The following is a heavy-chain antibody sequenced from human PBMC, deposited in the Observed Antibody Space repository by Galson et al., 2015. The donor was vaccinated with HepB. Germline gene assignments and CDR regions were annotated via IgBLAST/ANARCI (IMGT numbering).Heavy chain of an antibody. Sequence: SLRLSCAAPGFTFSSYAMSWVRQAPGKGLEWVSAISGSGGSTYYADSVKGRFTISRDNSKNTLYLQMNSLRAEDTAVYYCAKVRWGIAVAGVDYWGQGTLVTVSS. CDR1: GFTFSSYA. V-gene: IGHV3-23*01. J-gene: IGHJ4*02. D-gene: IGHD6-19*01. CDR3: AKVRWGIAVAGVDY. CDR2: ISGSGGST.